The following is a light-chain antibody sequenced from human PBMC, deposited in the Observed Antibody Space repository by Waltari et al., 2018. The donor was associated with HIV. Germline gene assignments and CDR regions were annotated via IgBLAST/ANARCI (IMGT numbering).Light chain of an antibody. CDR1: NIGSNR. Sequence: SYVLTQPPSVSVAPGQTARITCGGNNIGSNRVHCYQQKPGQAPVLVVYDDSDRPSGIPERFSGSNSGNTATLTISRVEAGDEADYYCQVWDSSSDHPEVFGTGTKVTVL. CDR2: DDS. CDR3: QVWDSSSDHPEV. V-gene: IGLV3-21*02. J-gene: IGLJ1*01.